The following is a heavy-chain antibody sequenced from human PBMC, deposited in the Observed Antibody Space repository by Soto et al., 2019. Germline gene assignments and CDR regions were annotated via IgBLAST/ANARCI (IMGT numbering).Heavy chain of an antibody. Sequence: GGSLRLSCAASGFTFSSYEMNWVRQAPGKGLEWVSYISSSGSTIYYADSVKGRFTISRDNAKNSLYLQMNSLRAEDTAVYYCARETVISHYYYGMDVWGQGTTVTVSS. CDR2: ISSSGSTI. V-gene: IGHV3-48*03. CDR3: ARETVISHYYYGMDV. D-gene: IGHD3-16*02. CDR1: GFTFSSYE. J-gene: IGHJ6*02.